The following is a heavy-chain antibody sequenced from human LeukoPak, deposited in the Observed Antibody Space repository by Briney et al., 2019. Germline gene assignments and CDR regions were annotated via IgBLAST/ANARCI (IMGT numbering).Heavy chain of an antibody. Sequence: PGGSLRLSCAASGFTFSNYAMSWVRQAPRRGLEWVSAISNNGGATYYADSVKGRFTISRDNSKNTLFVQMSSLRAEDTAVYHCARQLGYCSDGSCYFDSWGQGTLVTVSS. CDR2: ISNNGGAT. CDR1: GFTFSNYA. V-gene: IGHV3-23*01. J-gene: IGHJ4*02. CDR3: ARQLGYCSDGSCYFDS. D-gene: IGHD2-15*01.